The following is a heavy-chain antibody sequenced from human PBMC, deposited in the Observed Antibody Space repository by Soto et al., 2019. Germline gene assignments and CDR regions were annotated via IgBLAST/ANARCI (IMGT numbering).Heavy chain of an antibody. CDR3: ARAFDGDYAAYYYGMDV. V-gene: IGHV4-38-2*01. Sequence: PSETLSLTCAVSGYSISSGYYWGWIRQPPGKGLEWMGNIYHSGSSYYNPSLKSRVTISVDTSKNQFSLKLSSVTAADAAVYYCARAFDGDYAAYYYGMDVWGQGTTVTVSS. D-gene: IGHD4-17*01. CDR1: GYSISSGYY. J-gene: IGHJ6*02. CDR2: IYHSGSS.